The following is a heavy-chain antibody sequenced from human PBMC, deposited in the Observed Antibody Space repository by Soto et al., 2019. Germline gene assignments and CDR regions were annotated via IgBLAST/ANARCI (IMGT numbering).Heavy chain of an antibody. CDR3: GRDEVRNGVGV. CDR1: GLTFTRYW. Sequence: LSCVASGLTFTRYWMSWVRQAPGKGLEWGANIKGDGSEKRYVYSVKGRLTISRDNAKNSVYLQMNSLRVEDTALYYCGRDEVRNGVGVWGQGTTVTVSS. J-gene: IGHJ6*02. CDR2: IKGDGSEK. V-gene: IGHV3-7*01.